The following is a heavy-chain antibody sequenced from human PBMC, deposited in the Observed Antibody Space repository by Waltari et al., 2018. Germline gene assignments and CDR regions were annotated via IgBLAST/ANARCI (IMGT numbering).Heavy chain of an antibody. V-gene: IGHV4-39*01. Sequence: QLQLQESGPGLVKPSETLSLTCTVSGGSISSSSYYWGWIRPPPGKGLEWIGSIYYSGSTYYNPSLKSRVTISVDTSKNQFSLKLSSVTAADTAVYYCARLSGRLGGGIYYYYYYGMDVWGQGTTVTVSS. CDR2: IYYSGST. CDR3: ARLSGRLGGGIYYYYYYGMDV. CDR1: GGSISSSSYY. D-gene: IGHD3-16*01. J-gene: IGHJ6*02.